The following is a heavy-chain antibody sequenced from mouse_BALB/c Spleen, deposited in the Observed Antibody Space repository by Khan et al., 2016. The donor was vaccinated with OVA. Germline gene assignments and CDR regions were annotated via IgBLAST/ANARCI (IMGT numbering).Heavy chain of an antibody. CDR1: GYTFSSYW. V-gene: IGHV1-9*01. CDR3: ARGGYGGFAY. J-gene: IGHJ3*01. D-gene: IGHD2-2*01. CDR2: IFPGSVST. Sequence: QVQLQQSGGDLMKPGASVKISCKATGYTFSSYWIEWVKQRPGHGLEWIGQIFPGSVSTTYNEKFKGKATFTADTCSNTAYMQLSSLTSEDSAVYYCARGGYGGFAYWGQGTLVTVAA.